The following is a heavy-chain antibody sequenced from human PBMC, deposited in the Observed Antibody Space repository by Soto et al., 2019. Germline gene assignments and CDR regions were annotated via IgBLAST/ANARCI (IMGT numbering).Heavy chain of an antibody. D-gene: IGHD6-19*01. Sequence: PXGSLILSCAASGFTFSSYAMSWVRQAPGKGLEWVSAISGSGGSTYYADSVKGRFTISRDNSKNTLYLQMNSLRAEDTAVYYCAKVGIAVAGTRYYFDSWGQGTLVTVSS. CDR3: AKVGIAVAGTRYYFDS. CDR2: ISGSGGST. J-gene: IGHJ4*02. CDR1: GFTFSSYA. V-gene: IGHV3-23*01.